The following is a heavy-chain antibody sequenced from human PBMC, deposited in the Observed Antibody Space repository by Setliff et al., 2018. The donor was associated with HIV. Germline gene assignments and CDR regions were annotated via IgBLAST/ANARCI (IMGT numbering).Heavy chain of an antibody. D-gene: IGHD3-22*01. CDR2: INHSGST. CDR1: GGSITSHY. V-gene: IGHV4-34*01. J-gene: IGHJ4*02. Sequence: PSETLSLTCTVSGGSITSHYWSWIRQPPGKGLEWIGEINHSGSTNYNTSLKSRVTMSVDASKNQFSLKLSSVTAADTAVYYCARGGGYDRSGYYPFDYWGQGTPVTVSS. CDR3: ARGGGYDRSGYYPFDY.